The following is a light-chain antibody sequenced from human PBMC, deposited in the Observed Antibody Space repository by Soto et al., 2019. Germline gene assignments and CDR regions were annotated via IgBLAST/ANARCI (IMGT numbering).Light chain of an antibody. CDR2: GAS. CDR1: QSVSSSY. Sequence: EIVLTQSPGTLSLSPGERATLSCRASQSVSSSYLAWYQQKPGQAPMLLIYGASSRATGIPNRYSGSGSGTDFTLTISGLKPEDVAVYYYQQYGSSPPITFGQVTRLEIK. J-gene: IGKJ5*01. CDR3: QQYGSSPPIT. V-gene: IGKV3-20*01.